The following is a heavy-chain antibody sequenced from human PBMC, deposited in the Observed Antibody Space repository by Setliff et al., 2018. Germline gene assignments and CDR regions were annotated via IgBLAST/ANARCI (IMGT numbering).Heavy chain of an antibody. V-gene: IGHV5-51*01. CDR1: GYSFTSYW. CDR2: IYPGDSDT. J-gene: IGHJ4*02. Sequence: GESLKISCKGSGYSFTSYWIGWVRQMPGKGLEWMGIIYPGDSDTRYSPSFQGQVTISADKSISTAYLQWSSLKASDTAMYYCAKEERLHGDYEAFDYWGQGTLVTVSS. CDR3: AKEERLHGDYEAFDY. D-gene: IGHD4-17*01.